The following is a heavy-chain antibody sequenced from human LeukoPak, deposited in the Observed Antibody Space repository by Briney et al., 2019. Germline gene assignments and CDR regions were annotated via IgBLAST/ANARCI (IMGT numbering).Heavy chain of an antibody. J-gene: IGHJ4*02. V-gene: IGHV1-18*01. D-gene: IGHD7-27*01. CDR3: ARDPGGTWGFDY. Sequence: ASVGVSCKASGYTFTIHGLSWARQAPGQGLEWMGWISIYSGNTNYAQKFQDRISMTTDTSTSTAYMELRSLKSDDTAVYYCARDPGGTWGFDYWGQGALVTVSS. CDR1: GYTFTIHG. CDR2: ISIYSGNT.